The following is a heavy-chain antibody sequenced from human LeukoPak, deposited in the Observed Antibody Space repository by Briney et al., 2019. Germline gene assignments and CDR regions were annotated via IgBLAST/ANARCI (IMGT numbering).Heavy chain of an antibody. D-gene: IGHD2-2*01. CDR1: GYSISSGYY. CDR2: IYHSGST. CDR3: ASEYCSSTSCYQDHNWFDP. Sequence: SETLSLTCTVSGYSISSGYYWGWIRQPPGKGLEWIGSIYHSGSTYYNPSLKSRVTISVDTSKDQFYLKLSSVTAADTAVYYCASEYCSSTSCYQDHNWFDPWGQGTLVTVSS. J-gene: IGHJ5*02. V-gene: IGHV4-38-2*02.